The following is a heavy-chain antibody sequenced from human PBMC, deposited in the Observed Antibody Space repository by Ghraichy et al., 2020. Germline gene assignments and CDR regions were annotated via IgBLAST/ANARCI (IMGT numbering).Heavy chain of an antibody. V-gene: IGHV3-48*02. J-gene: IGHJ6*02. D-gene: IGHD4-17*01. CDR3: AAPHDYGVIGGYGMDV. CDR1: GFTFSSYS. CDR2: ISSSSSTI. Sequence: GGSLRLSCAASGFTFSSYSMNWVRQAPGKGLEWVSYISSSSSTIYYADSVKGRFTISRDNAKNSLYLQMNSLRDEDTAVYYCAAPHDYGVIGGYGMDVWGQGTTVTVSS.